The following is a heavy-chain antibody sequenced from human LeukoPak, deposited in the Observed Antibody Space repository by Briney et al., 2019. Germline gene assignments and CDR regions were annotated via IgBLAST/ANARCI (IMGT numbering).Heavy chain of an antibody. D-gene: IGHD2-15*01. Sequence: SETLPLTCTVSGYSIAHGFFWAWIRQPPGGGLEWIGSLYHSGTTYYNTSLKSRISTSVDTSKNKFSLKLRLVTAADTAVYYCARVEVPRDINDWYFDLWGRGTLVTVSS. J-gene: IGHJ2*01. CDR2: LYHSGTT. CDR3: ARVEVPRDINDWYFDL. V-gene: IGHV4-38-2*02. CDR1: GYSIAHGFF.